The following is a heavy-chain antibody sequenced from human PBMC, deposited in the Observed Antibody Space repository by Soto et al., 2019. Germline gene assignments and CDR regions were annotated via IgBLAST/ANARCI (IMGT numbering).Heavy chain of an antibody. CDR3: ARGFVRDGYKAFDY. Sequence: SEPLSLTCTVSGGSISSYYWNWIRQPPGKGLEWIWYIYYSGSTYYNPSLKSRVTISVDTSKKQFSLKLSSVTAADTAVYYCARGFVRDGYKAFDYWGQGTLVTVSS. CDR1: GGSISSYY. V-gene: IGHV4-59*12. CDR2: IYYSGST. D-gene: IGHD5-12*01. J-gene: IGHJ4*02.